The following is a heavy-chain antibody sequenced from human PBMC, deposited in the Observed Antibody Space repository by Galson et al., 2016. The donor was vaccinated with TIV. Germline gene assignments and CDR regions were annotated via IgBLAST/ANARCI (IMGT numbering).Heavy chain of an antibody. CDR2: INTVNGNT. V-gene: IGHV1-18*01. D-gene: IGHD4-23*01. CDR1: GVTFNSHA. Sequence: SVKVSCKASGVTFNSHAINWVRQAPGQGLEWMGWINTVNGNTDYAQKLQGRVTLTTDTSTRTAYMELRSLRSDDTAVYFCARDDYGGNHMHYWGQGTLVTVSS. J-gene: IGHJ4*02. CDR3: ARDDYGGNHMHY.